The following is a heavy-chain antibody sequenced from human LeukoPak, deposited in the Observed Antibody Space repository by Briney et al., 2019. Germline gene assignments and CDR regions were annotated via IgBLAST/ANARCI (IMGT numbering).Heavy chain of an antibody. CDR2: ISPRGVTT. Sequence: RSGGSLRLFCVASGFSFSSYAMTWVRQAPGKGLEWVSAISPRGVTTYHADSVKGRFTSSRDSSKNTVYLQMNSPRVEDTAVYYCARIGHFESGGAVAAPHYWGQGTLVTVSS. CDR1: GFSFSSYA. CDR3: ARIGHFESGGAVAAPHY. V-gene: IGHV3-23*01. J-gene: IGHJ4*02. D-gene: IGHD6-19*01.